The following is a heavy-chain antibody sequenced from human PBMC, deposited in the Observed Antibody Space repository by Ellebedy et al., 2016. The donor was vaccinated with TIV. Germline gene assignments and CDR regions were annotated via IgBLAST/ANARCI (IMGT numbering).Heavy chain of an antibody. CDR2: IRNKVNSYTT. CDR3: VRAMVGAVGAFDF. Sequence: GGSLRLSCAASGFTFSDHHMDWVRQAPGKGLEWVGRIRNKVNSYTTQYAASVNGRFTISRDDSENSVSLQMNSLKTGDTAVYYCVRAMVGAVGAFDFWGQGTMVTVS. D-gene: IGHD1-26*01. J-gene: IGHJ3*01. V-gene: IGHV3-72*01. CDR1: GFTFSDHH.